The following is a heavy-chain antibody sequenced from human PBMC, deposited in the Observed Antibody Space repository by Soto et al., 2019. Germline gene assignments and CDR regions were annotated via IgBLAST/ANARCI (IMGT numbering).Heavy chain of an antibody. J-gene: IGHJ4*02. CDR1: GYTFTGYY. D-gene: IGHD3-22*01. CDR3: ARDQVDSSGFNFDY. V-gene: IGHV1-2*04. Sequence: ASVKVSCKASGYTFTGYYMHWVRQAPGQGLEWMGWINPNSGGTNYAQKFQGWVTMTRDTSISTAYMELSRLRSDDTAVYYCARDQVDSSGFNFDYWGQGTLVTVSS. CDR2: INPNSGGT.